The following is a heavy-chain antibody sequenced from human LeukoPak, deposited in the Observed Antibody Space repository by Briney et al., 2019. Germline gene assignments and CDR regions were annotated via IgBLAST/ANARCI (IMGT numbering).Heavy chain of an antibody. Sequence: PGGSLRLSCAASGFTFSSYSMNWVRQAPGKGLEWVSYISSSSSTIYYADSVKGRFTISRDNAKNSLYLQMNSLRAEDTAVYYCARRYCSGGSCYSFLADAFDIWGQGTMVTVSS. J-gene: IGHJ3*02. CDR1: GFTFSSYS. CDR2: ISSSSSTI. CDR3: ARRYCSGGSCYSFLADAFDI. V-gene: IGHV3-48*01. D-gene: IGHD2-15*01.